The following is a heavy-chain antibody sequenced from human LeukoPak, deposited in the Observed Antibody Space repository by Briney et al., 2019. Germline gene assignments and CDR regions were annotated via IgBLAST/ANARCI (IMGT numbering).Heavy chain of an antibody. V-gene: IGHV1-69*05. Sequence: VASVKVSCKASGGTFHSYAISWVRQAPGQGLEWMGGIMPLFCTANYAQEFQGRVTFTTDESASTDYMEVSSLRSEDTAVYYCASGSWGDGYGDGDYYQYMDVWGKGTTVTVSS. CDR2: IMPLFCTA. J-gene: IGHJ6*03. CDR1: GGTFHSYA. CDR3: ASGSWGDGYGDGDYYQYMDV. D-gene: IGHD5-24*01.